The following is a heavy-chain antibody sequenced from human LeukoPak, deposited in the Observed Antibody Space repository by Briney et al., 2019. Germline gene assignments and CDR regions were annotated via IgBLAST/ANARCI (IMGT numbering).Heavy chain of an antibody. CDR1: GGSISSGDYY. CDR2: IYYSGST. J-gene: IGHJ5*02. CDR3: ARGSYYDSHRYDLGYFAP. D-gene: IGHD3-10*01. V-gene: IGHV4-30-4*01. Sequence: SQTLSLTCTVSGGSISSGDYYWSWIRQPPGKGLEWIGYIYYSGSTYYNPSLKSRVTISVDTSKKQFSLNLTSVTAADTAVYYCARGSYYDSHRYDLGYFAPWGQGTLVTVSS.